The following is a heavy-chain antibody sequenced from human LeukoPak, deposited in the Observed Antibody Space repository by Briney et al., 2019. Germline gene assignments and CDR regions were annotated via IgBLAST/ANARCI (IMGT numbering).Heavy chain of an antibody. CDR3: ARGDYYGSGSYWYYFDY. Sequence: GGSLRLSCAASGFTFSSYAMNWVRQAPGKGLEWVAVISYDGSLKYYADSVKGRFTISRDNSKNTVLLQMNSLRAEDTAVYYCARGDYYGSGSYWYYFDYWGQGTLVTVSS. J-gene: IGHJ4*02. CDR1: GFTFSSYA. CDR2: ISYDGSLK. D-gene: IGHD3-10*01. V-gene: IGHV3-30*04.